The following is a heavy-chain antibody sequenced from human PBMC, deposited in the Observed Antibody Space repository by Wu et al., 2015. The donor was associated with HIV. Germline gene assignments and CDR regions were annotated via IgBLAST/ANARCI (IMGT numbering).Heavy chain of an antibody. CDR2: IIPIFGTA. J-gene: IGHJ4*02. CDR3: AGGYSSGWYVKSLFY. Sequence: QVQLVQSGAEVKKPGSSGERSPCKASGGTFSSYAISWVRQAPGQGLEWMGGIIPIFGTANYAQKFQGRVTITADESTSTAYMELSSLRSEDTAVYYCAGGYSSGWYVKSLFYWGQGTLVTVSS. D-gene: IGHD6-19*01. V-gene: IGHV1-69*12. CDR1: GGTFSSYA.